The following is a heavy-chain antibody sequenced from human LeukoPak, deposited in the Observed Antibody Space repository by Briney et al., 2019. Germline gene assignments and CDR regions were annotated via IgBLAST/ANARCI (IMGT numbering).Heavy chain of an antibody. CDR2: IGTTSGAI. CDR1: GFTFNAFG. D-gene: IGHD3-3*02. CDR3: ASFRTWGNKALDY. V-gene: IGHV3-48*01. J-gene: IGHJ4*02. Sequence: GGSLRLSCAASGFTFNAFGMNWVRQAPGKGLEWVSYIGTTSGAIYYADSVKGRFTISRDSAKNSLYLQMNSLRAEDTAVYYCASFRTWGNKALDYWGQETLVTVSS.